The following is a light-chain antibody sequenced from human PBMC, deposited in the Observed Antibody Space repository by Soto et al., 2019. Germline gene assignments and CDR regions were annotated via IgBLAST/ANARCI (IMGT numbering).Light chain of an antibody. V-gene: IGKV2-30*02. CDR1: ESLVHSDGIAY. J-gene: IGKJ5*01. CDR2: KVS. Sequence: DGGMTQSPLSLPVTLGQPASISCRSSESLVHSDGIAYFSWFQQRPGRSPRRLIYKVSNRDSGVPARFSGSGSGTDFALKISRVEAEDVGVYYCMQGTHWPITFGQGTRLEIK. CDR3: MQGTHWPIT.